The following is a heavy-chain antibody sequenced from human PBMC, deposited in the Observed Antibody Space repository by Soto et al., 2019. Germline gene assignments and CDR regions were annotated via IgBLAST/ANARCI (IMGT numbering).Heavy chain of an antibody. CDR2: INHSGST. Sequence: SETLSLTCAVYGGSFSGYYWSWIRQAPGKGLEWIGEINHSGSTNYNPSLKSRVTISVDTSKNQFSLKLSSVAAADTAVYYCAIGGRGYSYGPSDYWGQGTLVTVSS. D-gene: IGHD5-18*01. CDR1: GGSFSGYY. CDR3: AIGGRGYSYGPSDY. J-gene: IGHJ4*02. V-gene: IGHV4-34*01.